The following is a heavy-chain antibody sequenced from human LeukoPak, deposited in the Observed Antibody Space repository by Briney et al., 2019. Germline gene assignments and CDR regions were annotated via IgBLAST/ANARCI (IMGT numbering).Heavy chain of an antibody. D-gene: IGHD6-13*01. V-gene: IGHV3-7*01. J-gene: IGHJ4*02. CDR3: ARANNSSWHN. Sequence: GGSLRLSCATSGFTFSSNWMSWVRHVPGRGLDWVANIKPDGSAQYYAASVKGRFTVSRDNTKNSVYLQMNSLRVEDTAVYYCARANNSSWHNWGQGTLVTVSA. CDR2: IKPDGSAQ. CDR1: GFTFSSNW.